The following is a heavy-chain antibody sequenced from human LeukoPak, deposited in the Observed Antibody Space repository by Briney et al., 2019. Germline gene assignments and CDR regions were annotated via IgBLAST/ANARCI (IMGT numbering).Heavy chain of an antibody. CDR3: ASSSSGSLRHTRNGMDV. CDR1: GGSFSGYY. D-gene: IGHD3-22*01. Sequence: SETLSLTCAVYGGSFSGYYWSWIRQPPGKGLEWIGEINHSGSTNYNPSLKSRVTISVDTSKNQFSLKLSSVTAADTAVNYCASSSSGSLRHTRNGMDVWGQGTTVTVSS. J-gene: IGHJ6*02. CDR2: INHSGST. V-gene: IGHV4-34*01.